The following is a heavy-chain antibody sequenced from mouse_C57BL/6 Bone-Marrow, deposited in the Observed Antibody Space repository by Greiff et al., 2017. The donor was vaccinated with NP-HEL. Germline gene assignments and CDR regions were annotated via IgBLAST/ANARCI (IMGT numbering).Heavy chain of an antibody. CDR2: INPGSGGT. J-gene: IGHJ3*01. Sequence: VQLQQSGAELVRPGTSVKVSCKASGYAFTNYLIEWVKQRPGQGLEWIGVINPGSGGTNYNEKFKGKATLTADKSSSTAYMQLSSLTSEDSAVYVCARSYDYDWFAYWGQGTLVTVSA. CDR1: GYAFTNYL. V-gene: IGHV1-54*01. CDR3: ARSYDYDWFAY. D-gene: IGHD2-4*01.